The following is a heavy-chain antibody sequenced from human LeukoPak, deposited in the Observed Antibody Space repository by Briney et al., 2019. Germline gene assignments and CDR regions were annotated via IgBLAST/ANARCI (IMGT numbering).Heavy chain of an antibody. D-gene: IGHD2-2*01. J-gene: IGHJ5*02. CDR1: GFTFSSYS. Sequence: GGSLRLSCAASGFTFSSYSMNWVRQAPGKGLEWVSSISSSSSYIYYADSVKGRFTISRDNAKNSLYLQMNSLRAEDTAVYYCARDVSDCSSTSCLLPWGQGTLVTVSS. V-gene: IGHV3-21*01. CDR3: ARDVSDCSSTSCLLP. CDR2: ISSSSSYI.